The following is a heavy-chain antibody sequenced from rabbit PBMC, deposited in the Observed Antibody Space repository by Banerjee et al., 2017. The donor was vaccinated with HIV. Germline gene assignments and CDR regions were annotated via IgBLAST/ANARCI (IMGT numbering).Heavy chain of an antibody. CDR3: AGGADDYWDGFNL. J-gene: IGHJ4*01. Sequence: QSLEESGGDLVKPGASLTLTCTASVFSFSSNYYMCWVRQAPGKGLEWIACIYAGSSGSTYDAGWAKGRFSISKTSSATVTLQMASLTAADTAAYFCAGGADDYWDGFNLWGQGTLVTVS. V-gene: IGHV1S40*01. CDR2: IYAGSSGST. CDR1: VFSFSSNYY. D-gene: IGHD2-1*01.